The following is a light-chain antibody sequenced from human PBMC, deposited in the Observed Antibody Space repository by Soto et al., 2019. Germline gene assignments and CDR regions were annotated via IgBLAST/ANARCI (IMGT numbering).Light chain of an antibody. V-gene: IGKV3-20*01. CDR3: QQYGRSPWT. J-gene: IGKJ1*01. CDR1: QTIRSNY. Sequence: ETVLTQSPGTLSLSPGERATLSCRASQTIRSNYLAWYRKTPGQAPRLLIYGASNRATVIAYRFSGSGSGTDFTLIISRLEPEDFALYYCQQYGRSPWTFGQGTKVEIK. CDR2: GAS.